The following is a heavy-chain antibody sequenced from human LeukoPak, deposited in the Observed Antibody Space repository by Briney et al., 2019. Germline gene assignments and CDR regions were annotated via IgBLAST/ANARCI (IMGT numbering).Heavy chain of an antibody. CDR3: ARTLWFGELLGYYGMDV. CDR1: GCSISSSNW. J-gene: IGHJ6*04. D-gene: IGHD3-10*01. V-gene: IGHV4-4*02. CDR2: VYHSGST. Sequence: ASETLSLTCAVSGCSISSSNWWSWVRQPPGKGLECIGEVYHSGSTNYNPSLKSQVTISVDKSKNQSSLKLSSVTAADTDVYYCARTLWFGELLGYYGMDVWGKGTTVTVSS.